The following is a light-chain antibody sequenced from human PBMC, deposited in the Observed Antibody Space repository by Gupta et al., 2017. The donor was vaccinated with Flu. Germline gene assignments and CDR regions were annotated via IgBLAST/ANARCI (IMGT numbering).Light chain of an antibody. CDR3: HQYYDFQEDN. J-gene: IGKJ3*01. V-gene: IGKV1-33*01. CDR1: QDISTY. CDR2: DAS. Sequence: IQMTQSPSSLSASVGDRGTIRCQASQDISTYLNWYQQKPGKAPKLLIFDASTWETGVPSRFSGSGSGTHFSLTISGLQQEDLGTYFSHQYYDFQEDNFGHGTNVDFK.